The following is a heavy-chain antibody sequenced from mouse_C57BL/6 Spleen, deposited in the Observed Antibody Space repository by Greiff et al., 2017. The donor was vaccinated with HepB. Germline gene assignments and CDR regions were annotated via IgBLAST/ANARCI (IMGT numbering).Heavy chain of an antibody. CDR1: GYTFTSYW. J-gene: IGHJ2*01. CDR3: ARFCPYYFDY. Sequence: QVQLQQPGAELVKPGASVKLSCKASGYTFTSYWMQWVKQRPGQGLEWIGEIDPSDSYTNYNQKFKGKATLTVDTSSSTAYMQRSSLTSEDSAVYYCARFCPYYFDYWGQGTTLTVSS. CDR2: IDPSDSYT. V-gene: IGHV1-50*01.